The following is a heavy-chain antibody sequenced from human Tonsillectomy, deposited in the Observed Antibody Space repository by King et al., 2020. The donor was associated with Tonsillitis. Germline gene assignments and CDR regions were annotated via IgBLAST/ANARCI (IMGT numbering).Heavy chain of an antibody. CDR3: ARRGLDGAGALDVALDI. CDR2: ISYDGSNK. V-gene: IGHV3-33*05. D-gene: IGHD1-26*01. Sequence: VQLVESGGGVVQPGRSLRLSCAASGFTFSSYGMHWVRQAPGKGLEWVAVISYDGSNKYYADSVKGRFTISRDNSKNTLYLQMNSLRAEDTAVYYCARRGLDGAGALDVALDIWGQGTMVTVSS. J-gene: IGHJ3*02. CDR1: GFTFSSYG.